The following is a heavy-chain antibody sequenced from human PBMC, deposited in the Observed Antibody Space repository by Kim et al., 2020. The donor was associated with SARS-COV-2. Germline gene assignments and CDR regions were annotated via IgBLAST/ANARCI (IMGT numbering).Heavy chain of an antibody. CDR2: IKQDGSEK. CDR3: ARGGCAARPYTLWDY. CDR1: GFTFSSYS. D-gene: IGHD6-6*01. Sequence: GGSLRLSCAASGFTFSSYSMSWVRQAPGKGLEWVATIKQDGSEKYYVDSVKGRFTISRDNSKNSLYLQMNSLRAEDTAVYYCARGGCAARPYTLWDYWG. J-gene: IGHJ4*01. V-gene: IGHV3-7*03.